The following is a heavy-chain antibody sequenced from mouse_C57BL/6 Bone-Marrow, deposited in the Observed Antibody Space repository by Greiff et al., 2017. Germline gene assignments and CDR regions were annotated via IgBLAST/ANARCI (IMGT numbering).Heavy chain of an antibody. J-gene: IGHJ4*01. CDR3: ARSYDYDDYTMGY. CDR2: MHPNGGSP. V-gene: IGHV1-64*01. D-gene: IGHD2-4*01. CDR1: GYTFTNYW. Sequence: QVQLQQPGAELVKPGASVKLSCKASGYTFTNYWMHWVKQRPGQGLEWIGMMHPNGGSPDYNEKFKSEATLSVDKSSRKAYMELSSQTSEDSAVYYCARSYDYDDYTMGYWGQGTSVTVSS.